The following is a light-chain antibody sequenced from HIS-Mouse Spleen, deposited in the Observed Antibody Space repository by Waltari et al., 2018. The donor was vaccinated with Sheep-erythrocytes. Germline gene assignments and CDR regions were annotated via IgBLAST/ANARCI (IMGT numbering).Light chain of an antibody. J-gene: IGKJ2*01. V-gene: IGKV2-30*02. CDR3: MQGT. CDR2: KVS. Sequence: DVVMTQSLLSLPVTLGQPASISCRSSQSLVHSEGNTYLNWFQQRPGQSPRRLIYKVSNRDSGVPDRFSGSGSGTDFTLKISRVEAEDVGVYYCMQGTFGQGTKLEIK. CDR1: QSLVHSEGNTY.